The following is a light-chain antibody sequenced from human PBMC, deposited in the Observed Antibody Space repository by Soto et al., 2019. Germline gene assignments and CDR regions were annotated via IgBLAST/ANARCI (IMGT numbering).Light chain of an antibody. CDR3: XXXXXXPPKT. J-gene: IGKJ1*01. CDR2: GAY. V-gene: IGKV3-15*01. Sequence: EIVLTQSPGTLSLSPGERATLSCRASQSVSSNLAWYQQKPGQAPRLLIYGAYTRATGIPARFSGSGSGTDFTLTISSLQSEDFAVYXXXXXXXXPPKTFGQGTKVDI. CDR1: QSVSSN.